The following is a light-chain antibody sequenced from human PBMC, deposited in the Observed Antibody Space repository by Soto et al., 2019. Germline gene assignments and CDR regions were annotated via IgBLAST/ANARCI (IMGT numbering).Light chain of an antibody. J-gene: IGLJ3*02. Sequence: QSVLTQPPSVSGAPGQRVTISCTGSRSNIGAGYDVHWYQQLPGTAPKLLIYGNSNRPSGVPDRFYGSKSGTSASLAITGLQAEDEADYYCQSYDSSLSALFGGGTKLTVL. CDR2: GNS. CDR1: RSNIGAGYD. V-gene: IGLV1-40*01. CDR3: QSYDSSLSAL.